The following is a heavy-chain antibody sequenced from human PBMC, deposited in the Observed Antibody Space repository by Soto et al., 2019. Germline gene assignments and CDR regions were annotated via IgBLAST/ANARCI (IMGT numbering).Heavy chain of an antibody. CDR1: GGSISSYY. V-gene: IGHV4-59*01. Sequence: PSETLSLTCTVSGGSISSYYWSWIRQPPGKGLEWIGYIYYSGSTNYNPSLKSRVTISVDTSKNQFSLKLSSVTAADTAVYYCARALSDIVANDYWGQGTLVTVSS. D-gene: IGHD5-12*01. J-gene: IGHJ4*02. CDR2: IYYSGST. CDR3: ARALSDIVANDY.